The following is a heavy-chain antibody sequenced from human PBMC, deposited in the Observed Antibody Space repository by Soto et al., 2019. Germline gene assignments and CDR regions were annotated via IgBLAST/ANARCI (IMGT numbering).Heavy chain of an antibody. V-gene: IGHV1-69*13. D-gene: IGHD6-6*01. J-gene: IGHJ6*02. Sequence: SVKVSCKASGGTFSSYAISWVRQAPGQGLEWMGGIIPIFGTANYAQKFQGRVTITADESTSTAYMELSSLRSEDTAVYYCARVSREQLVQNYYYGMDVWGQGTTVTVSS. CDR3: ARVSREQLVQNYYYGMDV. CDR1: GGTFSSYA. CDR2: IIPIFGTA.